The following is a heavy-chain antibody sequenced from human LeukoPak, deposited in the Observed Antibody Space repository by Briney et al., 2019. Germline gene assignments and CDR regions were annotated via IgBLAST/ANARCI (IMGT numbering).Heavy chain of an antibody. V-gene: IGHV1-69*04. D-gene: IGHD3-22*01. CDR2: IIPIFGIA. Sequence: ASVKVSCKASGGTFSSYAISWVRQAPGQGLEWMGRIIPIFGIAKHAQKFQGRVTITADKSTSTAYMELSSLRSEHPAGYCCARRYYESSGYLDYWGQGNLVTVSS. CDR1: GGTFSSYA. CDR3: ARRYYESSGYLDY. J-gene: IGHJ4*02.